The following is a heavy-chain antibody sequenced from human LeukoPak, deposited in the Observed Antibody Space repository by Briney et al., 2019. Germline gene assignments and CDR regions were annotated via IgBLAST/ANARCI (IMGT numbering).Heavy chain of an antibody. J-gene: IGHJ4*02. CDR2: IYTSGST. V-gene: IGHV4-61*02. Sequence: SETLSLTCTVSGGSISSGSYYWSWIRQPAGKGLEWIGRIYTSGSTNYNPSLKSRVTISVDTSKNQFSLKLSSVTAADTAVYYCARGLDDFWSGLIHYWGQGTLVTVSS. CDR1: GGSISSGSYY. CDR3: ARGLDDFWSGLIHY. D-gene: IGHD3-3*01.